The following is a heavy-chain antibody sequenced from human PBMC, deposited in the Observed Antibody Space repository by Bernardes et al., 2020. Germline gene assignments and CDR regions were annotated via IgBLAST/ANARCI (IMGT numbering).Heavy chain of an antibody. Sequence: GGSLRLSCAASGFTFSSYWMHWVRQAPGKGLVWVSRMNSDGSSTSYADAVKGRFTISSDNAKNTLYLQMNSLRGEDTAVYYCARVTGDILTGYYPSLDYLSQGTLVTVSS. V-gene: IGHV3-74*01. CDR2: MNSDGSST. CDR1: GFTFSSYW. J-gene: IGHJ4*02. CDR3: ARVTGDILTGYYPSLDY. D-gene: IGHD3-9*01.